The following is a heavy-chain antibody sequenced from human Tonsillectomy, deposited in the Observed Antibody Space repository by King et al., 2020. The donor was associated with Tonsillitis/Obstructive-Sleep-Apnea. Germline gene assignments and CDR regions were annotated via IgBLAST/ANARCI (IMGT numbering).Heavy chain of an antibody. Sequence: VQLVESGGGVVQPGGSLRLSCAASRFTFDDYAMHWVRQAPGKGLEWVSLISGDGGSTYYADSVKGRFTISRDNSKNSLYLQMNSLRTEDTALYYCAKDEADYYDSLRTFDYWGQGTLVTVSS. V-gene: IGHV3-43*02. CDR2: ISGDGGST. CDR1: RFTFDDYA. J-gene: IGHJ4*02. D-gene: IGHD3-22*01. CDR3: AKDEADYYDSLRTFDY.